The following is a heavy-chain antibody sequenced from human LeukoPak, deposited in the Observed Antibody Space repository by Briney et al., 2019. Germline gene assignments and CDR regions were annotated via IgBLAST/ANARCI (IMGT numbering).Heavy chain of an antibody. CDR1: GGSISSYY. CDR2: IYYSGST. V-gene: IGHV4-59*01. D-gene: IGHD6-19*01. CDR3: ARDSSGWYGWFDP. Sequence: SETLSLTCTVSGGSISSYYWSWIRQPPGKGLEWIGYIYYSGSTNYNPSLKSRVTISVDTSKDQFSLKLSSVTAADTAVYYCARDSSGWYGWFDPWGQGTLVTVSS. J-gene: IGHJ5*02.